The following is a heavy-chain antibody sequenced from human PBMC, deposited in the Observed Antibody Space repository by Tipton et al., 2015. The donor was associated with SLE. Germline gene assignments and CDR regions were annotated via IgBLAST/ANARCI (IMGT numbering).Heavy chain of an antibody. Sequence: TLSLTCAVSGGSISSSNWWSWVRQPPGKGLEWIGEIYHSGSTNYNPSLKSPVTISVDPSKIQFSLKLSSVTAADTAVYYCARRGQLLLSRLFYYYMDVWGKGTTVTISS. CDR1: GGSISSSNW. CDR2: IYHSGST. V-gene: IGHV4-4*02. CDR3: ARRGQLLLSRLFYYYMDV. J-gene: IGHJ6*03. D-gene: IGHD2-2*01.